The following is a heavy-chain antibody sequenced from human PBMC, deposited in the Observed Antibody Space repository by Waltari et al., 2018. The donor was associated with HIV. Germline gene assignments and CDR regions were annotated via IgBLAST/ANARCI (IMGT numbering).Heavy chain of an antibody. CDR1: GYDFTSYG. Sequence: QLLQSGPETRKPGASVKISCKASGYDFTSYGISWVRRAPGVGLEWVGWIWATEGNIDIDRKLKDRVSMTKDKSTTTAFWEGRSLMVDETAIYYCTRGGGSWIQETHYYKAFDFWGHGTTVIVSS. J-gene: IGHJ6*02. CDR3: TRGGGSWIQETHYYKAFDF. CDR2: IWATEGNI. D-gene: IGHD5-18*01. V-gene: IGHV1-18*01.